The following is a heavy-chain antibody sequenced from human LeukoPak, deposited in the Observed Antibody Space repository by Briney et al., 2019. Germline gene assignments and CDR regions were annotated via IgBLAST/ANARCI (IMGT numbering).Heavy chain of an antibody. CDR3: AREGGNYYDSSGYDY. V-gene: IGHV4-61*02. D-gene: IGHD3-22*01. J-gene: IGHJ4*02. Sequence: DPSETLSLTCTVSGGSISSGSYYWSWIRQPAGKGLEWIGRIYTSGSTNYNPSLKSRVTMSVDTSKNQFSLKLSSVTAADTAVYYCAREGGNYYDSSGYDYWGQGTLVTVSS. CDR1: GGSISSGSYY. CDR2: IYTSGST.